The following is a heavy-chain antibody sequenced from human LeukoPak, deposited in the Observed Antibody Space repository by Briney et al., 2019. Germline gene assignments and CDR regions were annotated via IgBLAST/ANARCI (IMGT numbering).Heavy chain of an antibody. Sequence: GGSLRLSCAASGFTFTTYWMSWVRQAPGKGLEWVSGINWNGGSTGYADSVKGRFTISRDNAENSLYLQMNSLRAEDTAVYYCARAAIAAARIYYYMDVWGKGTTVTVSS. V-gene: IGHV3-20*04. J-gene: IGHJ6*03. CDR2: INWNGGST. D-gene: IGHD6-13*01. CDR3: ARAAIAAARIYYYMDV. CDR1: GFTFTTYW.